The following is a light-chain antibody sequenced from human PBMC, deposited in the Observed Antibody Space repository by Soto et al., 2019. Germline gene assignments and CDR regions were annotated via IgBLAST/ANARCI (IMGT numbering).Light chain of an antibody. J-gene: IGKJ5*01. V-gene: IGKV3-15*01. CDR1: QSININ. Sequence: EIGMTQSPATLSVSPGERATVSCRASQSININLAWYRQKPGQAPRLLIYGASTRATGLPARFSGSGSGTEFTLIISSLQSEDSAVYYCQQYDNWPITFGQGTRLEIK. CDR2: GAS. CDR3: QQYDNWPIT.